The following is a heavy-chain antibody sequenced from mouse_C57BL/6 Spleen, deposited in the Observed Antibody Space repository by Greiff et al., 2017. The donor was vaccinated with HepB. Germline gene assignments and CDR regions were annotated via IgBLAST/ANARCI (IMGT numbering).Heavy chain of an antibody. CDR1: GFTFSDYG. V-gene: IGHV5-17*01. CDR2: ISSGSSTI. D-gene: IGHD1-1*01. Sequence: EVNLVESGGGLVKPGGSLKLSCAASGFTFSDYGMHWVRQAPEKGLEWVAYISSGSSTIYYADTVKGRFTISRDNAKTTLFLQMTSLRSEDTAMYYCARGDYYGSVYAMDYWGQGTSVTFSS. CDR3: ARGDYYGSVYAMDY. J-gene: IGHJ4*01.